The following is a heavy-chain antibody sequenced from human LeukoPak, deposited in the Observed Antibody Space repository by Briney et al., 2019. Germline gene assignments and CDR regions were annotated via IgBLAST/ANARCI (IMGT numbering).Heavy chain of an antibody. V-gene: IGHV3-53*01. CDR3: AREMFWSGYFSNLHFDY. Sequence: GSLRLSCAASGFTVSSNYMSWVRQAPGKGLEWVSVIYSGGSTYYADSVKGRFTISRDNAKNSLYLQMNSLRAEDTAVYYCAREMFWSGYFSNLHFDYWGQGALVTVSS. D-gene: IGHD3-3*01. CDR1: GFTVSSNY. J-gene: IGHJ4*02. CDR2: IYSGGST.